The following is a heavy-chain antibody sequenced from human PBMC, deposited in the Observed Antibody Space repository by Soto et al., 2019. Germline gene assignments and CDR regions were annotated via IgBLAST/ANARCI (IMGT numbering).Heavy chain of an antibody. Sequence: QVQLEESGGGVVQPGRSLRLSCSASGFTFSEFEMYWVRQAPGKGLDWVSFISYDGSNQYYAGSVKGRFTVSRDNSKNTLFLLMNSLRPEDTAVYFCARRTGTAPRFDYWGQGTLVTVSS. CDR1: GFTFSEFE. CDR2: ISYDGSNQ. D-gene: IGHD1-7*01. CDR3: ARRTGTAPRFDY. J-gene: IGHJ4*02. V-gene: IGHV3-30-3*01.